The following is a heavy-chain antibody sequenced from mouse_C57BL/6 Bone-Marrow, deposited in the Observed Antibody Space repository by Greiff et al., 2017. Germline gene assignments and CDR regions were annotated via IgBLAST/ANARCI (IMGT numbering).Heavy chain of an antibody. D-gene: IGHD6-5*01. CDR1: GYAFSSYW. V-gene: IGHV1-80*01. CDR3: ARSAYDCTWFAY. CDR2: IYPGDGDT. Sequence: QVQLQQSGAELVKPGASVKISCKASGYAFSSYWMNWVKQRPGKGLEWIGQIYPGDGDTNYNGKFKGKATLTADKSSSTAYMQLSSLTSEDSAVYFCARSAYDCTWFAYWGQGTLVTVSA. J-gene: IGHJ3*01.